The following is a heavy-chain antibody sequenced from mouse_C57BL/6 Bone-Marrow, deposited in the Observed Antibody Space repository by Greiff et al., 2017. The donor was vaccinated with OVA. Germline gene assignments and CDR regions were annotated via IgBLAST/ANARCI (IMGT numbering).Heavy chain of an antibody. CDR2: IYPRSGNT. Sequence: QVQLQQSGAELARPGASVKLSCKASGYTFTSYGISWVKQRTGQGLEWIGEIYPRSGNTYYNEKFKGKATLTADKSSSTAYMELRSLTSEDSAVYFCALITTVVRFDYWGQGTTLTVSS. CDR3: ALITTVVRFDY. D-gene: IGHD1-1*01. J-gene: IGHJ2*01. V-gene: IGHV1-81*01. CDR1: GYTFTSYG.